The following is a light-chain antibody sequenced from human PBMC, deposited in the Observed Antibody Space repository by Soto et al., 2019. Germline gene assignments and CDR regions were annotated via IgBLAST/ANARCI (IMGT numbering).Light chain of an antibody. CDR2: GNI. J-gene: IGLJ2*01. CDR1: SSNIGAGYD. CDR3: QSYDSSLSGVV. V-gene: IGLV1-40*01. Sequence: QAVVTQPPSVSGAPGQRVTISCTGSSSNIGAGYDVHWYQQLPGTAPKLLIYGNINRPSGVPDRFSGSKSGTSASLAITGLQAEDGADYYCQSYDSSLSGVVFGGGTKLTVL.